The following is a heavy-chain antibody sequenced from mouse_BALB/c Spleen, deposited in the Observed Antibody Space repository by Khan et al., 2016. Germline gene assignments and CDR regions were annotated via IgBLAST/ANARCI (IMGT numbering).Heavy chain of an antibody. J-gene: IGHJ4*01. CDR3: ARREDGGGAMDY. V-gene: IGHV2-6*02. CDR2: IWSDGST. CDR1: GFSLTSYG. D-gene: IGHD1-1*02. Sequence: QVQLKESGPGLVAPSQSLSITCTVSGFSLTSYGVHWVRQPPGKGQEWLVVIWSDGSTTYNSALKSRLSISKDNSKSKVFLKMNSHQTDDAARYYWARREDGGGAMDYWGQGTSVTVSS.